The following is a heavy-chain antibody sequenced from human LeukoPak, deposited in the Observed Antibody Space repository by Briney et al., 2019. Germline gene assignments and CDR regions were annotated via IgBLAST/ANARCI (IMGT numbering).Heavy chain of an antibody. D-gene: IGHD2-21*02. Sequence: PGGSLRLSCVASGFNFNNYGMHWVRQAPGKGLEWVAVISDDGNNKDYADSVKGRFTISRDSSKNTLYLQMNSLRAEDTAVYYCAKPTARVDYWGQGTLVTVSS. CDR3: AKPTARVDY. V-gene: IGHV3-30*18. CDR1: GFNFNNYG. CDR2: ISDDGNNK. J-gene: IGHJ4*02.